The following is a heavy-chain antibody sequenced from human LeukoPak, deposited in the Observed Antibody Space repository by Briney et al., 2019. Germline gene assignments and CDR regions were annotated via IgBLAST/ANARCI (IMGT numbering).Heavy chain of an antibody. V-gene: IGHV3-9*01. D-gene: IGHD3-9*01. CDR2: ISWNSGSI. CDR3: AKGDILAV. Sequence: PGRSLRLSCAASGFTFDEYAMHWVRQAPGKGLEWVSGISWNSGSIGYADSVKGRFTISRDKAKKSLYLQMNSLRAEDTALYYCAKGDILAVWGQGTTVTVSS. J-gene: IGHJ6*02. CDR1: GFTFDEYA.